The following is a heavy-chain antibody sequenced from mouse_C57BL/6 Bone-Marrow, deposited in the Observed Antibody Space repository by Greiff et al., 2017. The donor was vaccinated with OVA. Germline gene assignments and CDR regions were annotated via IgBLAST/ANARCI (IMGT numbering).Heavy chain of an antibody. D-gene: IGHD1-1*01. V-gene: IGHV14-3*01. Sequence: EVKLVESVAELVRPGASVKLSCTASGFNIKNTYMHWVKQRPEQGLEWIGRIDPANGNTKYAPKFQGKATITADTSSNTAYLQLSSLTSEDTAIYYCARGPYYYGSSYFDYWGQGTTLTVSS. CDR3: ARGPYYYGSSYFDY. J-gene: IGHJ2*01. CDR1: GFNIKNTY. CDR2: IDPANGNT.